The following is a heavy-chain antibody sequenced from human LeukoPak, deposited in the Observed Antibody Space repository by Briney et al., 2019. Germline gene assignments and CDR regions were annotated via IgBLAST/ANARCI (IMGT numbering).Heavy chain of an antibody. CDR3: ARDRPGGGHDY. CDR2: IYSGGST. J-gene: IGHJ4*02. V-gene: IGHV3-53*01. CDR1: GFTVSSNY. Sequence: GGSLRLSCAASGFTVSSNYMSWVRQAPGKGLEWVSVIYSGGSTYYADSVKGRFTISRDNAKNSLYLQMNSLRAEDTALYYCARDRPGGGHDYWGQGTLVTVSS. D-gene: IGHD2-15*01.